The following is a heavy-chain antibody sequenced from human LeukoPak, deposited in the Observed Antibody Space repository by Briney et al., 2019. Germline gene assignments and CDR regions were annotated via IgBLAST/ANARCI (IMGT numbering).Heavy chain of an antibody. J-gene: IGHJ4*02. CDR2: MYNRGST. D-gene: IGHD6-19*01. V-gene: IGHV4-59*01. Sequence: SETLSLTCTVSGDSISNYYWSWLRQSPGKELEWIGYMYNRGSTIYNPSLKSRVTISTDTSKNQFSLRLTSVTAADTAVYYCARAEKAVTGTLDSWGQGTLITVSS. CDR3: ARAEKAVTGTLDS. CDR1: GDSISNYY.